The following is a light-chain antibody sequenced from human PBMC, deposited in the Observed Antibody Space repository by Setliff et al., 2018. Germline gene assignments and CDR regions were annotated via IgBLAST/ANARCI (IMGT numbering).Light chain of an antibody. J-gene: IGLJ1*01. CDR3: LLSMGSGISV. V-gene: IGLV8-61*01. Sequence: QTVVTQEPSFSVSPGGTVTLTCALSLGSVSTANYPSWYQQTPGQAPRRLIYRTNSRRSGVPARFSGSVLGNKAALTITGARAEDESDYYCLLSMGSGISVFGTGTKVTVL. CDR1: LGSVSTANY. CDR2: RTN.